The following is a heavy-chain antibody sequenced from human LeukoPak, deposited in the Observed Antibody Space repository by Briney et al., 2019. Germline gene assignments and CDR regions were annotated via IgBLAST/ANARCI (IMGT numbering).Heavy chain of an antibody. V-gene: IGHV3-9*01. CDR1: GFTFDDYA. Sequence: GRSLRLSCAASGFTFDDYAMHWVRQAPGKGLEWVSGISWNSGSIGYADSVKGRFTISRDNAKNSLYLQMNSLRAEDTALYYCAKGPYYYDSSGYDDYFDYWGQGTLVTVSS. CDR2: ISWNSGSI. CDR3: AKGPYYYDSSGYDDYFDY. J-gene: IGHJ4*02. D-gene: IGHD3-22*01.